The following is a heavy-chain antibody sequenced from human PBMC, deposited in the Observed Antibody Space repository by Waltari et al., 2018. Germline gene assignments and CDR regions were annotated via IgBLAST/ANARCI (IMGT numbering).Heavy chain of an antibody. D-gene: IGHD6-13*01. J-gene: IGHJ4*02. V-gene: IGHV3-74*01. CDR3: AREIAVTGQYYFDY. CDR2: INRDGSTT. Sequence: EVQLVESGGDSVQPGGSLRLSCAVSGFTFISYWMHWVRQDPGRGLVWGSRINRDGSTTTYAASVKGRFTISRYNAKNTLYLQMNSLRAEDTAVYYCAREIAVTGQYYFDYWGQGTLVTVSS. CDR1: GFTFISYW.